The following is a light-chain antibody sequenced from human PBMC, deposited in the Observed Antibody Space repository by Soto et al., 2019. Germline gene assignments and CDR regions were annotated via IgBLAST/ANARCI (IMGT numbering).Light chain of an antibody. J-gene: IGKJ1*01. CDR2: GAS. V-gene: IGKV3-20*01. CDR1: QSVSSSY. CDR3: QQYGRSWWT. Sequence: EIVLTQSPGTLSLSPGERATLSCRTSQSVSSSYLAEYQQKPGHAPRLLIYGASSRATGIPDRVSCSGSGTDFTLTISRVDPEDFAVYYCQQYGRSWWTFGQGTKVEIK.